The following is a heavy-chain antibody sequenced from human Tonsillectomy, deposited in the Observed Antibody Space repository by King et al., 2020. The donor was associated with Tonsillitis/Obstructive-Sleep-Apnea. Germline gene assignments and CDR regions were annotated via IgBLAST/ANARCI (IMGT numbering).Heavy chain of an antibody. CDR1: GFTFSSYK. J-gene: IGHJ4*02. Sequence: VQLVESGGGLVQPGGSLRLSCAASGFTFSSYKMNWVRQAPGKGLEWVSYIGSSGSAIFYADSVKGRFTISRDNAKNSLYLQMNSLRADDTAVYYCARGGLRGWYFDYWGQGTLVTVSS. D-gene: IGHD2-15*01. CDR2: IGSSGSAI. V-gene: IGHV3-48*03. CDR3: ARGGLRGWYFDY.